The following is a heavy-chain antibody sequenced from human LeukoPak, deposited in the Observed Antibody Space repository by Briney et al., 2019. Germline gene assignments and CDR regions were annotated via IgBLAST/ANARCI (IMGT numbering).Heavy chain of an antibody. V-gene: IGHV1-2*02. CDR1: GYTFTGYY. CDR2: INPNSGGT. D-gene: IGHD3-22*01. J-gene: IGHJ4*02. Sequence: ASVKVSCKASGYTFTGYYMHWVRQAPGQGLEWMGWINPNSGGTYYAQKFQGRVTMTRDTSISTAYMELSRLRSDDTAVYYCARSWGYYDSSGYRYWGQGTLVTVSS. CDR3: ARSWGYYDSSGYRY.